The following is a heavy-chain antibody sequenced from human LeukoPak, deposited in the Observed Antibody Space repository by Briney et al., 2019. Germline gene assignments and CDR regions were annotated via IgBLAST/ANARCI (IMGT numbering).Heavy chain of an antibody. Sequence: SETLSLTCAVYGGSFSGYYWSWIRQPPGKGLEWNGEINHGGSTNYNTCVKSRVTISVDTSKNQFSLKLSSVTAADTAVYYCARGCHYDFWSGYYGNDAFDIWGQGTMVTVSS. CDR2: INHGGST. V-gene: IGHV4-34*01. D-gene: IGHD3-3*01. CDR3: ARGCHYDFWSGYYGNDAFDI. CDR1: GGSFSGYY. J-gene: IGHJ3*02.